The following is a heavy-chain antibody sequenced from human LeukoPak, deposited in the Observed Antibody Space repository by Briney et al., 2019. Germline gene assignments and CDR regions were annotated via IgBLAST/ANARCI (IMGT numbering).Heavy chain of an antibody. J-gene: IGHJ4*02. V-gene: IGHV4-59*01. CDR2: IYYSGST. Sequence: SETLSLTCAVYGGSFSGYYWSWIRQPPGKGLEWIGYIYYSGSTNYNPSLKSRVTISVDTSKNQFSLKLSSVTAADTAVYYCAKDSSSWSLDYWGQGTLVTVSS. CDR1: GGSFSGYY. CDR3: AKDSSSWSLDY. D-gene: IGHD6-13*01.